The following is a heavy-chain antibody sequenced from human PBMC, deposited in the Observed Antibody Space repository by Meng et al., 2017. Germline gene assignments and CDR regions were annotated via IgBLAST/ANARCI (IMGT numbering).Heavy chain of an antibody. Sequence: GESLKISCAASGFTFSSYEMNWVRQAPGKGLEWVSYISSSGSTIYYADSVKGRFTISRDNAKNSLYLQMNSLRAEDTAVYYCARVSPRKVQLSALSYYYGMDVWGQGTTVTVSS. D-gene: IGHD5-18*01. CDR3: ARVSPRKVQLSALSYYYGMDV. V-gene: IGHV3-48*03. CDR2: ISSSGSTI. CDR1: GFTFSSYE. J-gene: IGHJ6*02.